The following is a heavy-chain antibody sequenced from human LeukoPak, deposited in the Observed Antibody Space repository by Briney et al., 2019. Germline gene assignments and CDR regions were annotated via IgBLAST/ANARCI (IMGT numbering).Heavy chain of an antibody. Sequence: GGSLRLSCAASGFTVSSNYMSWVRQAPGKGLEWVSVIYSGGSTYYADSVKGRFTISRDNSKNTLYLQMNSLRAEDTAVYYCATHIAAAAYTPFYWGQGTLVTVSS. CDR1: GFTVSSNY. CDR3: ATHIAAAAYTPFY. J-gene: IGHJ4*02. CDR2: IYSGGST. V-gene: IGHV3-53*01. D-gene: IGHD6-13*01.